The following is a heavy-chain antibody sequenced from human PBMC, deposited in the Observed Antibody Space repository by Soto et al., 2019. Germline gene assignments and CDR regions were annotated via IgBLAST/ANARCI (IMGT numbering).Heavy chain of an antibody. V-gene: IGHV4-4*02. CDR3: ARAGSRENYDFWSGYYYYYYGMDV. J-gene: IGHJ6*02. CDR1: GGSISSSNW. CDR2: IYHSGST. Sequence: SETLSLTCAVSGGSISSSNWWSWVRQPPGKGLEWIGEIYHSGSTNYNPSLKSRVTISVDKSKNQFSLKLSSVTAADTAVYYCARAGSRENYDFWSGYYYYYYGMDVWGQGTTVTVSS. D-gene: IGHD3-3*01.